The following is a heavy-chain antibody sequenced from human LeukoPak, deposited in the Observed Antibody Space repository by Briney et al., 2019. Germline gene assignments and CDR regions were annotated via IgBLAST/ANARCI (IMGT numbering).Heavy chain of an antibody. J-gene: IGHJ4*02. CDR1: GFTFRNAW. CDR3: ARGHKHFDWGPPLDY. D-gene: IGHD3-9*01. CDR2: IKSKTDGGTT. Sequence: PGGSLRLSCAASGFTFRNAWMSWVRQAPGKGLERVGRIKSKTDGGTTDYVAPVKGRFTISRDDSKHTLYLQMNSLRAEDTAVYYCARGHKHFDWGPPLDYWGQGTLVTVSS. V-gene: IGHV3-15*01.